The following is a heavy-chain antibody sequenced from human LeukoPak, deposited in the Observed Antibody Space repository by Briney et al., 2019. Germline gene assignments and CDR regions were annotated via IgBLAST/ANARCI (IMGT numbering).Heavy chain of an antibody. V-gene: IGHV4-59*01. CDR2: IYYSGST. CDR3: ARGAAAGLYYFDY. Sequence: SETLSLTCTVSGGSISGYYWSWIRQPPGEGLEWIGYIYYSGSTNYNPSLKSRVTISVDTSKNQFSLKLSSVTAADTAVYYCARGAAAGLYYFDYWGQGTLVTVSS. D-gene: IGHD6-13*01. J-gene: IGHJ4*02. CDR1: GGSISGYY.